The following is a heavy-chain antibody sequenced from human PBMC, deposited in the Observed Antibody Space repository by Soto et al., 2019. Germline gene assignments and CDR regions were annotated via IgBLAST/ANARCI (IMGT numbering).Heavy chain of an antibody. D-gene: IGHD1-26*01. J-gene: IGHJ6*02. V-gene: IGHV3-48*01. CDR1: GFTFSSYS. CDR3: SRDMSGGTYNYHHGFDV. Sequence: GWSLRLSCAASGFTFSSYSMNWVRQAPGKGLEWVSYISSSSSTIYYADSVQGRFTISRDNAKNSLYLQMNSLRAEDAAVYYCSRDMSGGTYNYHHGFDVWGQGTTVTVSS. CDR2: ISSSSSTI.